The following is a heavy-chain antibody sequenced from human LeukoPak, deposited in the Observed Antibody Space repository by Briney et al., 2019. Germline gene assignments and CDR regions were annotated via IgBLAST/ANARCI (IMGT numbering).Heavy chain of an antibody. V-gene: IGHV3-11*04. CDR2: ISDSGKTI. CDR3: VRFYSYVIDY. CDR1: GFNFIDSY. Sequence: GGSLRLSCAASGFNFIDSYMSWVRQAPGKGLEWISYISDSGKTIYYADSVKGRFTISRDNAKNSLFLQMNSLRAEDTSIYYCVRFYSYVIDYWGQGALVTVSS. D-gene: IGHD5-18*01. J-gene: IGHJ4*02.